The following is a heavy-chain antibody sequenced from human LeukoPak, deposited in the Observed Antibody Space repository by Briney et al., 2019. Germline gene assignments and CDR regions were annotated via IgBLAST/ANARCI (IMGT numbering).Heavy chain of an antibody. V-gene: IGHV4-59*08. CDR3: ARASSSGWFDP. CDR2: IYYSGST. D-gene: IGHD6-6*01. J-gene: IGHJ5*02. CDR1: GGSISSYY. Sequence: SETLSLTCTVSGGSISSYYWSWVRQPPGKGLEWIGYIYYSGSTNYNPSLKSRVTISVDTSKNQFSLKLSSVTAADTAVYYCARASSSGWFDPWGQGTLVTVSS.